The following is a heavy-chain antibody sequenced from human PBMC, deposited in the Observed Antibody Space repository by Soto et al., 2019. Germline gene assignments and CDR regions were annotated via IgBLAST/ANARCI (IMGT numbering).Heavy chain of an antibody. CDR1: GFTFSSYA. D-gene: IGHD6-19*01. V-gene: IGHV3-48*02. J-gene: IGHJ4*02. Sequence: GGSLRLSCAASGFTFSSYAMNWVRQAPGKGLEWVSHISSSSSTKYYVDSVKGRLTISRDNAKDSLYLHMNSLRDEDTAVYYCARALWYSSGWYYFDYWGQGTLVTVSS. CDR3: ARALWYSSGWYYFDY. CDR2: ISSSSSTK.